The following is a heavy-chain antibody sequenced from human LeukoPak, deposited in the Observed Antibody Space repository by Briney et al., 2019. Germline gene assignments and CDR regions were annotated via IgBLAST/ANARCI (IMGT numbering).Heavy chain of an antibody. CDR3: ARNTDYYGSGSYLA. Sequence: GGSLRLSCAASGFTFSSYAMHWVRQAPGRGLEWVAVISYDGSNKYYADSVKGRFTISRDNSKNTLYLQMNSLRGEDTAVYYCARNTDYYGSGSYLAWGQGTLVTVSS. J-gene: IGHJ5*02. CDR1: GFTFSSYA. CDR2: ISYDGSNK. V-gene: IGHV3-30*04. D-gene: IGHD3-10*01.